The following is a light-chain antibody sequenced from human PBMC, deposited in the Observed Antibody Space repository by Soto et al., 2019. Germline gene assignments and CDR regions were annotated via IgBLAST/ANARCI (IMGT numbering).Light chain of an antibody. CDR2: ENN. J-gene: IGLJ2*01. CDR1: SGSIASNY. Sequence: NFMLTQPHSVSESPGKTVTISCTRSSGSIASNYVQWYQQRPGSSPTTAIYENNQRPSGVPARFSGSIDSSSNSASLTISGLKTEDEADYYCQSDDSSNVIFGGGTKLTVL. V-gene: IGLV6-57*01. CDR3: QSDDSSNVI.